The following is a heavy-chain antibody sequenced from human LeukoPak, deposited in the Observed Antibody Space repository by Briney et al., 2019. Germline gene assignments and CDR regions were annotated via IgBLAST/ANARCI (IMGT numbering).Heavy chain of an antibody. V-gene: IGHV1-18*01. CDR1: GYTFTSYD. CDR2: MNPNSGNT. D-gene: IGHD1-1*01. CDR3: AREGSGTGTTSNY. Sequence: ASVKVSCKASGYTFTSYDINWVRQATGQGLEWMGWMNPNSGNTNYAQKLQGRVTMTTDTSTSTAYMELRSLRSDDTAVYYCAREGSGTGTTSNYWGQGTLVTVSS. J-gene: IGHJ4*02.